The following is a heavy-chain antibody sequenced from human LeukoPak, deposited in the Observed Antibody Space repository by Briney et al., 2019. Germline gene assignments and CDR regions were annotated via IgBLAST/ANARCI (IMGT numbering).Heavy chain of an antibody. D-gene: IGHD6-13*01. CDR3: ASSRGTYSSSWYGNYYYGMDV. V-gene: IGHV1-8*01. CDR1: GYTFTSYD. J-gene: IGHJ6*02. Sequence: ASVKVSCKASGYTFTSYDINWVRQATGQGLEWMGWMNPNSGNTGYAQKFQGRVTMTRNTSISTAYMELSSLRSEDTAVYYCASSRGTYSSSWYGNYYYGMDVWGQGTTVIVSS. CDR2: MNPNSGNT.